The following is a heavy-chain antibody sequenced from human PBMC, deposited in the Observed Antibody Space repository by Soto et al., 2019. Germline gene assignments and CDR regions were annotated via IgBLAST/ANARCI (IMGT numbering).Heavy chain of an antibody. D-gene: IGHD2-15*01. CDR2: ISPSTSHI. J-gene: IGHJ6*02. CDR1: EFAFSSCT. V-gene: IGHV3-21*01. Sequence: EVHLVESGGGLVKPGGSLRLSCAVSEFAFSSCTMNWVRQAPGKGLEWVSSISPSTSHIYYADSVKGRFTISRDNAKNSLFLQMNSLRAEDTAVYYCSGCSGGACHQNYGMDVWGQGTAVTVSS. CDR3: SGCSGGACHQNYGMDV.